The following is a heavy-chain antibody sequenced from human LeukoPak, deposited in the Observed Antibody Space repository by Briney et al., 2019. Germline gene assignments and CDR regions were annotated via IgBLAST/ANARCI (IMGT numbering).Heavy chain of an antibody. V-gene: IGHV3-NL1*01. J-gene: IGHJ1*01. CDR3: AREGIAAAPEH. D-gene: IGHD6-13*01. Sequence: GGSLRLSCAASGFTFSNYGMYWVRQAPGKGLEWVAVIYSGGSTYYADSVKGRFTISRDNSKNTLYLQMNSLRAEDTAVYYCAREGIAAAPEHWGQGTLVTVFS. CDR2: IYSGGST. CDR1: GFTFSNYG.